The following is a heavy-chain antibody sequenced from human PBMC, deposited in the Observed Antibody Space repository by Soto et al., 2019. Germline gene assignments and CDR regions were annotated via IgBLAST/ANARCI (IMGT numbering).Heavy chain of an antibody. V-gene: IGHV4-31*03. D-gene: IGHD3-22*01. J-gene: IGHJ4*02. CDR1: GGSISSGGTGSY. Sequence: PSETLSLTCTVSGGSISSGGTGSYWTWIRQLPGKGLEWIGYIYYTGNTYYNPSLKSRPTISIDTSENQFSLKLTSVTAADTAVYYCARYLDYYDSSGPHKNYFDYWGQGTLVTVSS. CDR3: ARYLDYYDSSGPHKNYFDY. CDR2: IYYTGNT.